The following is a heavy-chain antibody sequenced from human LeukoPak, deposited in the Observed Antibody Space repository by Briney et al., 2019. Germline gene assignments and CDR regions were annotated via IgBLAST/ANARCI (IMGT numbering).Heavy chain of an antibody. Sequence: ASVKVSCKASGYTFTSNAMHWVRQAPGQRPEWMGWINTGNGNTKYSQKFQGRVTISRDTSANTAYMEVSSLRSEDTAVYYCARGAAEGLDRWGQGTLVTVSS. CDR3: ARGAAEGLDR. J-gene: IGHJ5*02. D-gene: IGHD6-13*01. CDR2: INTGNGNT. V-gene: IGHV1-3*04. CDR1: GYTFTSNA.